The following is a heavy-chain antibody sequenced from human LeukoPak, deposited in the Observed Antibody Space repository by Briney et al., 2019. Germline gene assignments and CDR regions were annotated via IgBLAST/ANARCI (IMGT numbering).Heavy chain of an antibody. CDR3: ARGGTTVVTQTIDY. CDR1: GGSISSYY. Sequence: SETLSLTCTVSGGSISSYYWSWIRQPPGKGLEWIGYIYYSGSTNYNPSLKSRVTISVDTSKNQFSLKLSSVTAADTAVYYCARGGTTVVTQTIDYWGQGTLVTVSS. V-gene: IGHV4-59*08. CDR2: IYYSGST. J-gene: IGHJ4*02. D-gene: IGHD4-23*01.